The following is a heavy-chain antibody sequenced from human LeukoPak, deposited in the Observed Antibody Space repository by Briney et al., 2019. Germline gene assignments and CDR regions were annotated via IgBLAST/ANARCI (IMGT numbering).Heavy chain of an antibody. CDR2: IYYSGST. D-gene: IGHD2-15*01. Sequence: KSSETLSLTCTVSGGSISSGGYYWGWIRQPPGKGLEWIGSIYYSGSTHYNPSLKSRVTISADTSKNQLFLKLSSVTAADTAVYYCAVVVAATAYYHHGMDVWGQGTTVTVSS. CDR3: AVVVAATAYYHHGMDV. V-gene: IGHV4-39*01. J-gene: IGHJ6*02. CDR1: GGSISSGGYY.